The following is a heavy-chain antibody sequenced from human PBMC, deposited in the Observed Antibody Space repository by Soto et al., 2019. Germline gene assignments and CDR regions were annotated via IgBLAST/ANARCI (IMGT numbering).Heavy chain of an antibody. CDR1: GFSLSTSGVG. Sequence: QITLKESGPTLVKPTQTLTLTCTFSGFSLSTSGVGVGWIRQPPGKALEWLALIYWDDDKRYSPSLKSRLTITKDTSKNQVVLTMTNMDPVDTATYYCVHRRGAASGTNWFDPWGQGTLVTVSS. J-gene: IGHJ5*02. CDR3: VHRRGAASGTNWFDP. CDR2: IYWDDDK. V-gene: IGHV2-5*02. D-gene: IGHD6-13*01.